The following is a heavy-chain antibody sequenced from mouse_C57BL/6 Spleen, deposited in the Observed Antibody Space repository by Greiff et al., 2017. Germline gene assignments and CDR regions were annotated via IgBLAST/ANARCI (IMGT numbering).Heavy chain of an antibody. V-gene: IGHV5-6*01. Sequence: EVMLVESGGDLVKPGGSLKLSCAASGFTFSSYGMSWVRQTPDSVKGRFTISRDNAKNTLYLQMSSLKSEDTAMYYCARQNGTFDYWGRGTTLTVSS. D-gene: IGHD3-3*01. CDR1: GFTFSSYG. CDR3: ARQNGTFDY. J-gene: IGHJ2*01.